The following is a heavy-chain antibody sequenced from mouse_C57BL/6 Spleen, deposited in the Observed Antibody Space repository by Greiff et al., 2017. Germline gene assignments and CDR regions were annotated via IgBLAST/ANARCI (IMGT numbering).Heavy chain of an antibody. D-gene: IGHD3-3*01. V-gene: IGHV5-6*01. CDR2: ISSGGSYT. CDR3: ARRDVLGYFDY. Sequence: EVQLVESGGDLVKPGGSLNLSCAASGFTFSSYGLSWVRQTPDNRLEWVATISSGGSYTYYPDSVKGRFTISRDNAKNTLYLQLSSLNTEDTAMYYCARRDVLGYFDYWGQGTTLTVSS. CDR1: GFTFSSYG. J-gene: IGHJ2*01.